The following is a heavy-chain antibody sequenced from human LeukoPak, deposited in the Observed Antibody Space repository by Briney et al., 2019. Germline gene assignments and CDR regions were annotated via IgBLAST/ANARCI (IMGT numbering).Heavy chain of an antibody. J-gene: IGHJ4*02. D-gene: IGHD3-10*01. V-gene: IGHV3-21*01. CDR1: GFTVSSNY. CDR2: ISSSNNYI. Sequence: GGSLRLSCAASGFTVSSNYMSWVRQAPGKGLEWVSSISSSNNYIYYADSVKGRFTISRDYAKNSLYLQMNSLRAEDTAVYYCARDPYGSGYFDYWGQGTLVTVSS. CDR3: ARDPYGSGYFDY.